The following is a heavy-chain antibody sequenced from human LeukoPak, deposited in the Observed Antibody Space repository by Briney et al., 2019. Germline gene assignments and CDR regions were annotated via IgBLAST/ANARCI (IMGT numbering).Heavy chain of an antibody. V-gene: IGHV1-46*01. Sequence: ASVKVSCKASGYTFTSYYMHWVRQAPGQGLEWMGIINPSGGSTSYAQKFQGRVTMTRDMSTSTVYMELSSLKSEDTAVYYCARTYSSDWCFDYWGQGTLVTVSS. D-gene: IGHD6-19*01. CDR3: ARTYSSDWCFDY. CDR1: GYTFTSYY. CDR2: INPSGGST. J-gene: IGHJ4*02.